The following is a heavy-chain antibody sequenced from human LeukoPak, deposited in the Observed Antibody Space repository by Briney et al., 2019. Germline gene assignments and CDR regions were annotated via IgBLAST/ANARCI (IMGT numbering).Heavy chain of an antibody. Sequence: GASVKVSCKASGYTFTSYGISWVRQAPGQGLEWMGWISAYNGNTNYAQKLQGRVTMTTDTSTSTAHMELRSLRSDDTAVYYCARLHDSSGYGYAFDIWGQGTMVTVSS. CDR3: ARLHDSSGYGYAFDI. V-gene: IGHV1-18*01. CDR1: GYTFTSYG. J-gene: IGHJ3*02. D-gene: IGHD3-22*01. CDR2: ISAYNGNT.